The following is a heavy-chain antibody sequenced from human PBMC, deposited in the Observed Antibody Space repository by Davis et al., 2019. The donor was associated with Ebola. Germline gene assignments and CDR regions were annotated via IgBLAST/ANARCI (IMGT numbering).Heavy chain of an antibody. CDR2: ISGSGGST. J-gene: IGHJ6*02. V-gene: IGHV3-23*01. Sequence: LSLTCAASGFTFSSYAMSWVRQAPGKGLEWVSAISGSGGSTYYADSVKGRFTISRDNSKNTLYLQMNSLRAEDTAVYYCAKPNDPVLRFMDVWGQGTTVTVSS. CDR1: GFTFSSYA. CDR3: AKPNDPVLRFMDV. D-gene: IGHD3-16*01.